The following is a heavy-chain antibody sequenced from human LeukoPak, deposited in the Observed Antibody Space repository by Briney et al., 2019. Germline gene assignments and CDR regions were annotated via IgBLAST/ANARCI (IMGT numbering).Heavy chain of an antibody. CDR1: GFTFSSYA. CDR3: AKGSYRIQVLDY. J-gene: IGHJ4*02. Sequence: AGGSLRLSCAASGFTFSSYAMSWVRQAPGKGLEWVSAISGSGGSTYYADSVKGRFTISRDNSKNTLYLQMNSLRAEDTAVYYCAKGSYRIQVLDYWGQGTLVTVSS. V-gene: IGHV3-23*01. CDR2: ISGSGGST. D-gene: IGHD5-18*01.